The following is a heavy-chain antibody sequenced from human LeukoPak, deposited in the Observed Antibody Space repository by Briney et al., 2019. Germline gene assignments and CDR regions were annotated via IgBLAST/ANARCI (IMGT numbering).Heavy chain of an antibody. CDR2: VYYTGST. CDR1: GGSISSYY. Sequence: SETLSLTCTVSGGSISSYYWSWVRQPPGKGLEWIGFVYYTGSTNYSPSLKSRVTISVDTSKNQFSLKLSSVTAADTAVYYCASTNPSSWYSGWFDPWGQGTLVTVSS. CDR3: ASTNPSSWYSGWFDP. D-gene: IGHD6-13*01. V-gene: IGHV4-59*01. J-gene: IGHJ5*02.